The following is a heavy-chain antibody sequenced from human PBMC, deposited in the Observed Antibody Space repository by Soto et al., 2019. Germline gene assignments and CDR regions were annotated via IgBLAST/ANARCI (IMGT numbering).Heavy chain of an antibody. CDR2: INPSGGST. J-gene: IGHJ4*02. Sequence: LRLSCAASGFMFRSYAMSWVRQAPGKGLEWVSGINPSGGSTFYADSVKGRFTISRDNSKNTLYLQMNSLRVEDTAKYYCVKEWTPSRAFDFWGQGTPVTVSS. CDR1: GFMFRSYA. V-gene: IGHV3-23*01. D-gene: IGHD5-12*01. CDR3: VKEWTPSRAFDF.